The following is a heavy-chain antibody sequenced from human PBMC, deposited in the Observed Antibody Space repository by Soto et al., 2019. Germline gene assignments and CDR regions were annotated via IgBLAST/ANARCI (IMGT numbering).Heavy chain of an antibody. J-gene: IGHJ6*02. CDR2: IIPIFGTA. CDR1: GGTFSSYA. CDR3: ASGAGYCSSTSCQRAYYYYGMDV. Sequence: QVQLVQSGAEVKKPGSSVKVSCKASGGTFSSYAISWVRQAPGQGLEWMGGIIPIFGTANYAQKFRGRVTITADESTSTAYMELSSLRSEDTAVYYCASGAGYCSSTSCQRAYYYYGMDVWGQGTTVTVSS. D-gene: IGHD2-2*01. V-gene: IGHV1-69*01.